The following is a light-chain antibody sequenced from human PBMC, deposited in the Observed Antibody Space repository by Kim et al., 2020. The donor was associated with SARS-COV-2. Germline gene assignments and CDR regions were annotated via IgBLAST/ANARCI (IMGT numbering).Light chain of an antibody. V-gene: IGKV1D-16*01. J-gene: IGKJ1*01. Sequence: DIQMTQSPSSLSASVGDRVTITCRASQGISSWLAWYQQKPEKAPKCLIYAASSLQSGVPSRFSGRRSGTDFTLTINSLQPEDFATYYCQQYDSYPITFGQGTRVEIK. CDR3: QQYDSYPIT. CDR2: AAS. CDR1: QGISSW.